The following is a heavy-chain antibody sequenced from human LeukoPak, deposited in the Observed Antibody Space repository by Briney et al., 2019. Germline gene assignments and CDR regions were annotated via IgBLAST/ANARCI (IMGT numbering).Heavy chain of an antibody. Sequence: GGSLRLSCAASGFTFSSYSMNWVRQAPGKGLEWVSGISGSGGSTYFADSVKGRFTISRDNSKNTLYLQMNSLRAEDTALYYCAKGSWITFCDNWGQGTLVTVSS. CDR1: GFTFSSYS. J-gene: IGHJ4*02. CDR2: ISGSGGST. CDR3: AKGSWITFCDN. D-gene: IGHD5-12*01. V-gene: IGHV3-23*01.